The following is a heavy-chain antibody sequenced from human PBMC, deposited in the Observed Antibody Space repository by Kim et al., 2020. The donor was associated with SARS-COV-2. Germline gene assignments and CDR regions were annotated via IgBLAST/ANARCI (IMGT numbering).Heavy chain of an antibody. J-gene: IGHJ6*02. CDR3: ARGRAGVVPAPILGIGPHYDYFIMDV. V-gene: IGHV4-34*01. CDR2: INHSGST. D-gene: IGHD2-2*02. Sequence: SETLSLTCAXYGGSFSGYYWSWIRQPPGKGLEWIGEINHSGSTNYNPSLKSRVTISVDTSKNQFSLNLSSVTAADTAFYYCARGRAGVVPAPILGIGPHYDYFIMDVWGQGTTVTVSS. CDR1: GGSFSGYY.